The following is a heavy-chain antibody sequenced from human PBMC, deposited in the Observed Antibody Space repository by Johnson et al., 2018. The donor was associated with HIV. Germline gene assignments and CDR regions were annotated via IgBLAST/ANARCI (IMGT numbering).Heavy chain of an antibody. CDR1: GFSVSSKY. Sequence: VQLVESGGGLVQPGGSLRLSCAASGFSVSSKYMSWVRQAPGKGLEWVSTIGGSGAGTFYADSVRGRFTVSRDNSKDTLYLQMNSLRAEDTALYYCAKAPGTGGWNGYHAFDIWGQGTMLTVSS. V-gene: IGHV3-23*04. CDR2: IGGSGAGT. J-gene: IGHJ3*02. D-gene: IGHD1-14*01. CDR3: AKAPGTGGWNGYHAFDI.